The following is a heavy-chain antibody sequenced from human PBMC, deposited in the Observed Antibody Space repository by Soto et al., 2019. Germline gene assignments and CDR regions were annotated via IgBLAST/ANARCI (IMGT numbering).Heavy chain of an antibody. CDR2: ISYDGSNK. D-gene: IGHD6-19*01. CDR1: GFTFSSYA. CDR3: ARGKNPPQWLEMYYFDY. J-gene: IGHJ4*02. Sequence: GGSLRLSCAASGFTFSSYAMHWVRQAPGKGLEWVAVISYDGSNKYYADSVKGRFTISRDNSKNTLYLQMNSLRAEDTAVYYCARGKNPPQWLEMYYFDYWGQGTLVTVSS. V-gene: IGHV3-30-3*01.